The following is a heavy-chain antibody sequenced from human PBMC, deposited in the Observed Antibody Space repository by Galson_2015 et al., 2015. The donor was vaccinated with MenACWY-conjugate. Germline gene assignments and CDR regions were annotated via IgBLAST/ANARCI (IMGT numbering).Heavy chain of an antibody. V-gene: IGHV4-28*01. CDR3: ARIRSVHDTTDAFDI. CDR2: MYHSWST. D-gene: IGHD3-22*01. Sequence: ETLSLTCVVSGHSISSGYWWGWIRQPPGKGLACIGYMYHSWSTYYDPSLKSRVTMSVDTSRNHFSLMLSSVTAVDAAVYYCARIRSVHDTTDAFDIWGQGTRVTVSS. J-gene: IGHJ3*02. CDR1: GHSISSGYW.